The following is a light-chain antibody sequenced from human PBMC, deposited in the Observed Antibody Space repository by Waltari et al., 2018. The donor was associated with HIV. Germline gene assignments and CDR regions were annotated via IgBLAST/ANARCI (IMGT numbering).Light chain of an antibody. J-gene: IGKJ1*01. Sequence: DIVMTQSPDSLAVSLGERATFNCTSSPSVLYISNNKNYLAWYQQKPGQPPTLLIYWACIRESGVPDRFSGSGSGTDFTLTISSLQAEDVAIYYCQQYYSNPWTFGQGTKVEIK. V-gene: IGKV4-1*01. CDR3: QQYYSNPWT. CDR2: WAC. CDR1: PSVLYISNNKNY.